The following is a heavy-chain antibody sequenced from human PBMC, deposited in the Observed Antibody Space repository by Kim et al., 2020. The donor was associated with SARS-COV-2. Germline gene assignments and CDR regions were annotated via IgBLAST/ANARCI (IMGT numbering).Heavy chain of an antibody. V-gene: IGHV3-21*01. CDR2: ISSSSSYI. Sequence: GGSLRLSCAASGFTFSSYSMNWVRQAPGKGLEWVSSISSSSSYIYYADSVKGRFTISRDNAKNSLYLQMNSLRAEDTAVYYCARCPLFQYYYDSSGYYPDAFDIWGQGTMVTVSS. J-gene: IGHJ3*02. CDR1: GFTFSSYS. D-gene: IGHD3-22*01. CDR3: ARCPLFQYYYDSSGYYPDAFDI.